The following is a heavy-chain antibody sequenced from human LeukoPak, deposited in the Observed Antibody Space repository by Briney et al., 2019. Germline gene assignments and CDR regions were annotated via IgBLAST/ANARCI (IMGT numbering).Heavy chain of an antibody. J-gene: IGHJ6*02. Sequence: GGSLRLSCAASGFTFSDYYMIWIRQAPGKGLEWVSYISTSSPYTNYADSVKGQFTISRDNAKNSLYLQMNSLRAEDTAVYYCARCGTPNNYYLYGMDVWGQGTTVTVSS. V-gene: IGHV3-11*03. CDR1: GFTFSDYY. D-gene: IGHD1-26*01. CDR2: ISTSSPYT. CDR3: ARCGTPNNYYLYGMDV.